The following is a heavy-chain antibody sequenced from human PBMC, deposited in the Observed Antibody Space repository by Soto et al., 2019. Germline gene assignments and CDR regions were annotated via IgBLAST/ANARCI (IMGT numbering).Heavy chain of an antibody. CDR3: ARNYYDSSGYYYYYGMDV. D-gene: IGHD3-22*01. CDR2: INSDGSST. Sequence: HPGGSLRLSCAASGFTFSSYWMHWVRQAPGKGLVWVSRINSDGSSTSYADSVKGRFTISRDNAKNTLYLQMNSLRAEDTAVYYCARNYYDSSGYYYYYGMDVWGQGTTVTVSS. V-gene: IGHV3-74*01. CDR1: GFTFSSYW. J-gene: IGHJ6*02.